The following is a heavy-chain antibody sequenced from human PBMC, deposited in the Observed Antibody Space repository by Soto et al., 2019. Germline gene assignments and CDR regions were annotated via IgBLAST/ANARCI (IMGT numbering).Heavy chain of an antibody. D-gene: IGHD1-26*01. CDR3: AKNQGVELVPLATVDWFDP. V-gene: IGHV3-23*01. CDR2: ISGSGFKK. J-gene: IGHJ5*02. CDR1: GFIFENFG. Sequence: PGGSLRLSCAASGFIFENFGMSWVRQAPGKGLEWISSISGSGFKKYYADSMKGRFTISRDNSKSTVYLELNNLSAEDTAVYHCAKNQGVELVPLATVDWFDPWGQGSVVTVS.